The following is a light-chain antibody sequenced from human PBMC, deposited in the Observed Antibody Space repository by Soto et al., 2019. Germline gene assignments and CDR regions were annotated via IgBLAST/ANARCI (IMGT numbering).Light chain of an antibody. J-gene: IGKJ1*01. V-gene: IGKV1-39*01. CDR1: QSSSNH. Sequence: TQMTQSPSSLSASVEDRVIITCRASQSSSNHLNWYQQKPGKAPKLMIVAASSLQSGVPSRFSGSRSGPDFTLTISSLQPEDFATYYCQQSYSSPPTFGQGTKVDIK. CDR2: AAS. CDR3: QQSYSSPPT.